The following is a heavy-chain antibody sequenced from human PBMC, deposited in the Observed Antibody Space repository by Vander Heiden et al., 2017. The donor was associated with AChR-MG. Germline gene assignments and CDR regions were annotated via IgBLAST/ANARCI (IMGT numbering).Heavy chain of an antibody. Sequence: QVQLVESGGGVVQPGRSLRLSCAASGFTFSSYGMHWVRQAPGKGLEWVAVISYDGSNKYYADSVKGRVTISRDNSKNTLYLQMNSLRAEDTAVYYCAKDGSRGQWLAYYGMDVWGQGTTVTVSS. CDR2: ISYDGSNK. J-gene: IGHJ6*02. CDR1: GFTFSSYG. V-gene: IGHV3-30*18. D-gene: IGHD6-19*01. CDR3: AKDGSRGQWLAYYGMDV.